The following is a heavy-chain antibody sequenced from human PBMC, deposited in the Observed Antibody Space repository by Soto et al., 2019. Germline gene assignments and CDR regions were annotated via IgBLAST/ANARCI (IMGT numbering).Heavy chain of an antibody. J-gene: IGHJ4*02. CDR2: IYYSGST. CDR1: GGSISSYY. D-gene: IGHD3-16*01. V-gene: IGHV4-59*01. Sequence: PSETLSLTCTVSGGSISSYYWSWIRQPPGKGLEWIGYIYYSGSTNYNPSLKSRVTISVDTSKNQFSLKLSSVTAADTAVYYCARFRDDRRSWGSTFLDHWGQGTLVTVSS. CDR3: ARFRDDRRSWGSTFLDH.